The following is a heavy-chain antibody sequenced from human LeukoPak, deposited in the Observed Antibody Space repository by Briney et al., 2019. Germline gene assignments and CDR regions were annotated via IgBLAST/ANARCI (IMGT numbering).Heavy chain of an antibody. V-gene: IGHV1-2*02. D-gene: IGHD2-21*02. J-gene: IGHJ4*02. CDR2: INPHSAGT. CDR3: ARDVQWGLLDY. Sequence: AGVTVTCKASGYTFICNYIQWMRQAPGQGLEWMGWINPHSAGTNYAQNFQGRVTMTSDTSITTAYMELSGLRSDDTAMYYCARDVQWGLLDYWGQGTPVTVSS. CDR1: GYTFICNY.